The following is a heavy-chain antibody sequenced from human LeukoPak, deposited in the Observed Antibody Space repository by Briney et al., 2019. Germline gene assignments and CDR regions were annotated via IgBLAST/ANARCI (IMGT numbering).Heavy chain of an antibody. Sequence: GGSLRLSCAASGFTFNTYAMSWVRQAPGKGLEWVSVIYSGGSTYYADSVKGRFTISRDNSKNTLYLQMNSLRAEDTAVYYCARDGGRGHDFWSGYYKDYYYGMDVWGQGTTVTVSS. CDR1: GFTFNTYA. V-gene: IGHV3-66*01. CDR3: ARDGGRGHDFWSGYYKDYYYGMDV. CDR2: IYSGGST. D-gene: IGHD3-3*01. J-gene: IGHJ6*02.